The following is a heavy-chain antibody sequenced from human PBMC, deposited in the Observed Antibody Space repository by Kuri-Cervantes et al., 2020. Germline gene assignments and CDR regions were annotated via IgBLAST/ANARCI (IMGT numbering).Heavy chain of an antibody. V-gene: IGHV4-34*01. J-gene: IGHJ5*02. CDR1: GGSFSDYY. CDR3: ARVGNTVPPTDNWFDP. CDR2: INHRGST. D-gene: IGHD4-11*01. Sequence: GSLRLSCAVYGGSFSDYYWSWIRQPPGKGLEWIGEINHRGSTSYNPSLKSRVTISVDTSKNQFSLKMRSVTAADTAVYYCARVGNTVPPTDNWFDPWGQGTLVTVSS.